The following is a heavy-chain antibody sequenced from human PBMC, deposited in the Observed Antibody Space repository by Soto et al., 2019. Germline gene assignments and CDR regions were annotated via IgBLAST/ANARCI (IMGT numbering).Heavy chain of an antibody. CDR2: INHSGRT. J-gene: IGHJ4*02. D-gene: IGHD2-8*02. Sequence: ETLSLSCAVYGGSFSGYYCTWIRQPPGTGLEWIGEINHSGRTNYNPTLQSRVTISVSTSKTQFFLKLTSVPAAHTASDYWAREKITGVLDHCRQETLVT. CDR1: GGSFSGYY. CDR3: AREKITGVLDH. V-gene: IGHV4-34*01.